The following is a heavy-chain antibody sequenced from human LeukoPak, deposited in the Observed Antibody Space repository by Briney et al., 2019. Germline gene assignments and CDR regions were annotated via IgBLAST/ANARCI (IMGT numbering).Heavy chain of an antibody. J-gene: IGHJ4*02. CDR1: GGTFSSYA. CDR2: INPNSGGT. V-gene: IGHV1-2*02. D-gene: IGHD6-19*01. Sequence: ASVKVSCKASGGTFSSYAISWVRQAPGQGLEWMGWINPNSGGTNYAQKFQGRVTMTRDTSISTAYMELSRLRSDDTAVYYCARGLEYPLHMAVAGTLDYWGQGTLVTVSS. CDR3: ARGLEYPLHMAVAGTLDY.